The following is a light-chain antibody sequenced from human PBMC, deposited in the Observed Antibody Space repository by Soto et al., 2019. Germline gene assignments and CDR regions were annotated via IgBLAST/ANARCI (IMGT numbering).Light chain of an antibody. CDR3: QRYSNWPFPSWT. J-gene: IGKJ1*01. Sequence: EIVMTQSPATLSVSPGERATLSCRASQSVSSNLAWYQQKPGQAPRLLIYGASTRATGIPARFSGSGSGTEFNRTISRMKSADFAVYSCQRYSNWPFPSWTFGQGTKVEIK. CDR2: GAS. V-gene: IGKV3-15*01. CDR1: QSVSSN.